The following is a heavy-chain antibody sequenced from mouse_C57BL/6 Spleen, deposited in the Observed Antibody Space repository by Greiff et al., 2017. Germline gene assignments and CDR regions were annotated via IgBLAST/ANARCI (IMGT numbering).Heavy chain of an antibody. V-gene: IGHV1-82*01. CDR3: AREDGNYAMDY. CDR1: GYAFSSSW. CDR2: IYPGDGDT. J-gene: IGHJ4*01. D-gene: IGHD2-1*01. Sequence: QVHVKQSGPELVKPGASVKISCKASGYAFSSSWMNWVKQRPGKGLEWIGRIYPGDGDTNYNGKFKGKATLTADKSSRTAYMQLSSLPSGDSAVYFCAREDGNYAMDYWGQGTSVTVSS.